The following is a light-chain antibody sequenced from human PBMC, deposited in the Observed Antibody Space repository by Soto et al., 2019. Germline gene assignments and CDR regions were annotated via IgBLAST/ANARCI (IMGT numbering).Light chain of an antibody. CDR1: SSNIGNNY. CDR3: ATWDRSLSAGV. J-gene: IGLJ2*01. V-gene: IGLV1-51*01. CDR2: DND. Sequence: QSVLTQPPSVSAAPGQKVTISCSGSSSNIGNNYVSWYQQFPEAAPRLPMYDNDKRPSGIPDRFSGSKSGTSATLVITGLQTGDEADYYCATWDRSLSAGVFGGGTKLTVL.